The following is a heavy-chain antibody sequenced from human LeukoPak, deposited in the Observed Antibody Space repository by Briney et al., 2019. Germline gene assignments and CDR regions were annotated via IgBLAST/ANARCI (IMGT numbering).Heavy chain of an antibody. V-gene: IGHV3-48*03. CDR2: ITSSGDSI. CDR1: GITLDNYE. CDR3: ATKVAGTSHFSY. J-gene: IGHJ4*02. D-gene: IGHD6-19*01. Sequence: LSGGSLRLSCAASGITLDNYEMNWVRQAPGKGLEWVAHITSSGDSIFYADSVKGGFTISRDNAKNSLYLQMHRLSAEDTAVYYCATKVAGTSHFSYWGQGTRVAVSS.